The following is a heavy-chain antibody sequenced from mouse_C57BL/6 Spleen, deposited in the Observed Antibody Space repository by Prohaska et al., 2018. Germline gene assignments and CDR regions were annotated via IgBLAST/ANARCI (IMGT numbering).Heavy chain of an antibody. D-gene: IGHD1-1*01. V-gene: IGHV1-15*01. CDR3: TRPYEDFDY. CDR1: GYTFTDYE. J-gene: IGHJ2*01. CDR2: IDPETGGT. Sequence: GAELVRPGASVTLSCKASGYTFTDYEMHWVKQTPVHGLEWIGAIDPETGGTAYNQKFKGKAILTADKSSSTAYMELRSLTSEDSAVYYCTRPYEDFDYWGQGTTLTVSS.